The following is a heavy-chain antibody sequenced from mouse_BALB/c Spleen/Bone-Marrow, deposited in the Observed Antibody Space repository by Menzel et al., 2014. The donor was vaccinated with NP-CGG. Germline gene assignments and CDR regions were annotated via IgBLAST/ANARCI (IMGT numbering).Heavy chain of an antibody. V-gene: IGHV5-6-2*01. Sequence: EVQGVESGGGLVKLGGSLKLSCAASGFTFSSYYMSWVRQTPEKRLELVAAINSNGGSTYYPDTVKGRFTISRDNAKNTLYLQMSSLKSEDTALYYCARQPLYDCDSWFAYWGQGTLVTVSA. D-gene: IGHD2-4*01. CDR3: ARQPLYDCDSWFAY. CDR1: GFTFSSYY. CDR2: INSNGGST. J-gene: IGHJ3*01.